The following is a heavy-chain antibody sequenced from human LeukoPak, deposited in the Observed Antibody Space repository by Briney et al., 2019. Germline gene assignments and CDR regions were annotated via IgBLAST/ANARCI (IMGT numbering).Heavy chain of an antibody. CDR2: IYYSGST. CDR3: ARGRGNWYGSGSYEGQLDY. Sequence: PSETLSLTCTVSGGSISSYYWSWIRQPPGKGLEWIGYIYYSGSTNYNPSLKSRVTISVDTSKNQFSLKLSSVTAADTAVYYCARGRGNWYGSGSYEGQLDYWGQGTLVTVSS. CDR1: GGSISSYY. D-gene: IGHD3-10*01. J-gene: IGHJ4*02. V-gene: IGHV4-59*12.